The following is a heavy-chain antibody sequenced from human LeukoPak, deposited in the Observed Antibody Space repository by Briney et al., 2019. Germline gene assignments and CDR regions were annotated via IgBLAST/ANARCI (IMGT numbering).Heavy chain of an antibody. CDR2: ISYDGSNK. CDR3: AKGVPGSGYLIDY. Sequence: GRSLRLSCAAPGFTFSSYGMHWVRQAPGKGLEWVAVISYDGSNKYYADSVKGRFTISRDNSKNTLYLQMNSLRAEDTAVYYCAKGVPGSGYLIDYWGQGTLVTVSS. J-gene: IGHJ4*02. D-gene: IGHD3-22*01. CDR1: GFTFSSYG. V-gene: IGHV3-30*18.